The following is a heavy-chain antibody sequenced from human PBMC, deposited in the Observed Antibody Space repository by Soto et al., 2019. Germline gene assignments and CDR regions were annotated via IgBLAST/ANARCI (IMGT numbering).Heavy chain of an antibody. Sequence: QVQLQESGPGLVKPSQTLSLTCPVSGASISSRGFYWTWIRQLPGKGLEWIGYISYSGSTNYSPSLKSLLNISIDTSDNHFSLKLTSVTAADTAVYYCARQSTVTGNYYFDSWGQGTLVTVAT. CDR1: GASISSRGFY. CDR2: ISYSGST. V-gene: IGHV4-31*01. J-gene: IGHJ4*02. CDR3: ARQSTVTGNYYFDS. D-gene: IGHD4-17*01.